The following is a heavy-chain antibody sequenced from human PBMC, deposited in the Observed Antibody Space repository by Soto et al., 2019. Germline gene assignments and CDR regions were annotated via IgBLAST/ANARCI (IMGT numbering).Heavy chain of an antibody. CDR1: GGSISSSSYY. Sequence: SETLSLTCTVSGGSISSSSYYWGWIRQPPGKGLEWIGSIYYSGSTYYNPSLKSRVTISVDTSKNQFSLKLSSVTAADTAVYYCARRLWRTVTIDYWGQGTLVTVSS. D-gene: IGHD4-17*01. V-gene: IGHV4-39*01. CDR2: IYYSGST. CDR3: ARRLWRTVTIDY. J-gene: IGHJ4*02.